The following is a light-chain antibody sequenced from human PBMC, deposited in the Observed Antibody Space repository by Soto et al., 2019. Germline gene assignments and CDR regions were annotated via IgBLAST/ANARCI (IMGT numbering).Light chain of an antibody. Sequence: SLLAPPPPTSWAPRRRGTHSFFGRSPPIGSNAVHWNNQPPGVAPNLLIYNNDHRPSGVPDRFSGSKSGTSASLAISGLQSDDEADYYCAAWDDSLNGYVFATGTKVTVL. CDR2: NND. CDR1: SPPIGSNA. CDR3: AAWDDSLNGYV. V-gene: IGLV1-44*01. J-gene: IGLJ1*01.